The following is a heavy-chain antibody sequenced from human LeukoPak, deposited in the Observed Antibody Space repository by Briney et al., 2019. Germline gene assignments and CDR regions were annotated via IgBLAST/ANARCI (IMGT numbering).Heavy chain of an antibody. CDR2: IKQDGSEK. J-gene: IGHJ4*02. CDR1: GFTFSNYW. Sequence: PGGSLRLSCAAPGFTFSNYWMNWVRQAPGKGLEWVANIKQDGSEKYYVDSVKGRFTISRDNAKNSLYVQMNSLRAEDTAVYYCARGVSVSYDYWGQGTLVAASS. CDR3: ARGVSVSYDY. V-gene: IGHV3-7*05. D-gene: IGHD1-26*01.